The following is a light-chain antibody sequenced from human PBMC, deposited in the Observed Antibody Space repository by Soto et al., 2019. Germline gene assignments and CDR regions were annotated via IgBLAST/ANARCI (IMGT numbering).Light chain of an antibody. Sequence: QSVLTQSPSASASLGASVKLTCTLSSGHSSYAIAWHQQQPEKGPRYLMKLNSDGSHSKGDGIPDRFSGSSSGAERYLTISRLQSEDEAAYYCQTWGTGIPVVFGGGTKLTVL. CDR3: QTWGTGIPVV. J-gene: IGLJ2*01. CDR1: SGHSSYA. V-gene: IGLV4-69*01. CDR2: LNSDGSH.